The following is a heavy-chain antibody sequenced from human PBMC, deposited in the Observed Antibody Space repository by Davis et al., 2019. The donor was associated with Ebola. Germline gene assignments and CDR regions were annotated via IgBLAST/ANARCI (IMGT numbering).Heavy chain of an antibody. CDR2: ITHNGYT. CDR3: ARGPSRYSAGYAMGV. J-gene: IGHJ6*01. D-gene: IGHD3-9*01. CDR1: GDSFNDYY. V-gene: IGHV4-34*01. Sequence: MPSETLSLTCAVSGDSFNDYYWVWIRQSPGKGLEWIGEITHNGYTNYKSSLKSRVTITVDTSKKNFSLTLSSLTAADTAVYYCARGPSRYSAGYAMGVWGQGTTVTVSA.